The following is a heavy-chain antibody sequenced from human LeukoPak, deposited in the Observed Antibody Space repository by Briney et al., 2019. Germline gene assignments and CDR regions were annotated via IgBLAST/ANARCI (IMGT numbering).Heavy chain of an antibody. D-gene: IGHD5-18*01. CDR3: AKDGWIQLSTLYYFDY. V-gene: IGHV3-23*01. CDR1: GFTFSSYA. CDR2: TSGSGGST. J-gene: IGHJ4*02. Sequence: GGSLRLSCAASGFTFSSYAMSWVRQAPGKGLEWVSATSGSGGSTYYADSVKGRFTISRDNSKNTLYLQMNSLRAEDTAVYYCAKDGWIQLSTLYYFDYWGQGTLVTVSS.